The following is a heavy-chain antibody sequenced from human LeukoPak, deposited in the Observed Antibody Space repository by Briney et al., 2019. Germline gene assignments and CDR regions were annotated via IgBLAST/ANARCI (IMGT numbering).Heavy chain of an antibody. Sequence: SGGSLRLSCAASGLSFSSAWMTWVRQAPGKGLEWVGRIKSKANGETTDYAAPVKGRFTISRDDSNTMVYLQMNSLTTEDTAVYYCATRPPPYGGFYFDYWGQGALVTVSS. CDR3: ATRPPPYGGFYFDY. V-gene: IGHV3-15*01. CDR1: GLSFSSAW. J-gene: IGHJ4*02. CDR2: IKSKANGETT. D-gene: IGHD4-23*01.